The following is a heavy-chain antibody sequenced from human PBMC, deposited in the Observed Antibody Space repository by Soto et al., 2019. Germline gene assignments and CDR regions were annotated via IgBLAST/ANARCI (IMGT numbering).Heavy chain of an antibody. CDR1: GHTLTELA. CDR2: INPKDYKT. D-gene: IGHD6-13*01. Sequence: ASVKVSCKVSGHTLTELAVHWVRQAPGRGLEWMGVINPKDYKTCYARKFQGRVTMTRDTSTSTVYMELSSLRSEDTAVYYCARDLTKQQLVFQHWGQGTLVTVSS. J-gene: IGHJ1*01. CDR3: ARDLTKQQLVFQH. V-gene: IGHV1-24*01.